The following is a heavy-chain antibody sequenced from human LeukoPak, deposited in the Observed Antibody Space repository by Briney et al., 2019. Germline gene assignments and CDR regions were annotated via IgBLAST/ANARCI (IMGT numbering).Heavy chain of an antibody. CDR1: GGSISSYY. J-gene: IGHJ4*02. D-gene: IGHD3-22*01. CDR2: IYYSGST. V-gene: IGHV4-59*01. CDR3: ARVEDDDSSGSHYFDY. Sequence: SETLSLTCTVTGGSISSYYWSWIRQPPGKGLEWIGYIYYSGSTNYNPSLKSRVTISVDTSKNQFSLKLSSVTAADTAVYYCARVEDDDSSGSHYFDYWGQGTLVNVSS.